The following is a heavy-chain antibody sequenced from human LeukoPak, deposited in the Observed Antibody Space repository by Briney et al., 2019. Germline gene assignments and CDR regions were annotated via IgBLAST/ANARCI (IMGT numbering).Heavy chain of an antibody. CDR3: ARTYYYDSTLHPAAFDI. V-gene: IGHV4-59*08. D-gene: IGHD3-22*01. Sequence: SETLSLTCTVSGGSISSYYWSWTRQPPRKGLEWIGYIYYSGSTNYNPSLKSRVTISVDTSKNQFSLKLSSVTAADTAVYYCARTYYYDSTLHPAAFDIWGQGTMVTVSS. J-gene: IGHJ3*02. CDR2: IYYSGST. CDR1: GGSISSYY.